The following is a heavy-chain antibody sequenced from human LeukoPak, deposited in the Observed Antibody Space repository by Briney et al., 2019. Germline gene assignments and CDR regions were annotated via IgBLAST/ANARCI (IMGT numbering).Heavy chain of an antibody. CDR1: GFTFTSSA. CDR3: ARTGYCSGGSCYGWFDP. V-gene: IGHV3-21*01. D-gene: IGHD2-15*01. J-gene: IGHJ5*02. CDR2: ITSSSSYI. Sequence: GGSLRLSCAASGFTFTSSAMNWVRQAPGKGLEWVSSITSSSSYIYYADSVKGRFTISRDNAKNSLYLQMNSLRAEDTAVYYCARTGYCSGGSCYGWFDPWGQGTLVTVSS.